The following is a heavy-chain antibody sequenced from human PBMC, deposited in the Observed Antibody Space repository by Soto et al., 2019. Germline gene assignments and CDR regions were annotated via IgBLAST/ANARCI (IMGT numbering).Heavy chain of an antibody. CDR1: GGTFSSNA. V-gene: IGHV1-69*01. D-gene: IGHD1-1*01. CDR3: ATAGGEGAGNFEYYYCSMDV. Sequence: QVQLVQSGAEVKKPGSSVKVSCKASGGTFSSNALNWMRQAPGQGLEWMGGIIPMFATTNYAQKFQGRVTITADESTSTGYMDLSSLRSEDTAVYYCATAGGEGAGNFEYYYCSMDVWGQGTTVTGSS. J-gene: IGHJ6*02. CDR2: IIPMFATT.